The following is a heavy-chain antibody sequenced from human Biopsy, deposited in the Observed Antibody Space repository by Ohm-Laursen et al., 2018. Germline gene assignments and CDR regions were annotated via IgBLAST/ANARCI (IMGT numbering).Heavy chain of an antibody. CDR1: GDSLTSGPEN. D-gene: IGHD6-19*01. V-gene: IGHV4-61*01. Sequence: GTLSLTCTVSGDSLTSGPENWSWIRQSPGQGLEYIGFIYSGGNTNYNPSLKNRVTMSVDTSKNQFYLKLYSVTAADTAVYYCARGRRTSGWPYFDNWGQGAQVIVSP. CDR2: IYSGGNT. CDR3: ARGRRTSGWPYFDN. J-gene: IGHJ4*02.